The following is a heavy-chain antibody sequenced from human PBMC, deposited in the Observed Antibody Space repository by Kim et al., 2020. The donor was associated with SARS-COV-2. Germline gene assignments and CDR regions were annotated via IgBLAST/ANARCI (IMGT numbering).Heavy chain of an antibody. V-gene: IGHV1-2*06. Sequence: ASVKVSCKASGYTFTGYYMHWVRQAPGQGLEWMGRINPNSGDTNYAQKFQGRVTMTRDTSISTVYMEVSRLTSDDTAMYYCTRGAWGATGEDYWGQGTLVTVSS. D-gene: IGHD3-10*01. CDR2: INPNSGDT. CDR1: GYTFTGYY. CDR3: TRGAWGATGEDY. J-gene: IGHJ4*02.